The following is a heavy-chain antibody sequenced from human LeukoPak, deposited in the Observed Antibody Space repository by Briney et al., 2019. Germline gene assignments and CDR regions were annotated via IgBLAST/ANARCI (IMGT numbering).Heavy chain of an antibody. CDR3: ARGQLDYGDYHYYYGMDV. V-gene: IGHV4-30-4*01. D-gene: IGHD4-17*01. Sequence: SQTLSLTCTVSGGSISSGDYYWSWIRQPPGKGLEWIGYIYYSGSTYYNPSLKSRVTISVDTSKNQFSLKLSSVTAADTAVYYCARGQLDYGDYHYYYGMDVWGQGTTVTVSS. CDR1: GGSISSGDYY. CDR2: IYYSGST. J-gene: IGHJ6*02.